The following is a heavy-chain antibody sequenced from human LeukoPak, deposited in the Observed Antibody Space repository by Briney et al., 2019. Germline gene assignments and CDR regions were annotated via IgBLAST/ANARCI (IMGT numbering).Heavy chain of an antibody. D-gene: IGHD3-22*01. Sequence: GGSLRLSCAASGFTFSSYAMHWARQAPGKGLEWVTVTSYDGSNKYHADSVKGRFTISRDNSKNTLYLQMNSLRAEDTAVYYCASGTMIVPYYFEYWGQGTLVTVSS. J-gene: IGHJ4*02. CDR1: GFTFSSYA. V-gene: IGHV3-30-3*01. CDR3: ASGTMIVPYYFEY. CDR2: TSYDGSNK.